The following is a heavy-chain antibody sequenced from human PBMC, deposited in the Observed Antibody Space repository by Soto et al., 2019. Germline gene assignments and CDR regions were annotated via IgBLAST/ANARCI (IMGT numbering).Heavy chain of an antibody. CDR3: ARARFQELRAWFDP. CDR2: INPNNGGT. Sequence: ASVKVSCKAAGFTFTGYYMHWVRQAPGQGLEWMGWINPNNGGTNYAQKFQGRVTMTRDTSINTAYMELTRLRSDDTAVYYCARARFQELRAWFDPWGQGTLITVSS. J-gene: IGHJ5*02. CDR1: GFTFTGYY. V-gene: IGHV1-2*02. D-gene: IGHD1-7*01.